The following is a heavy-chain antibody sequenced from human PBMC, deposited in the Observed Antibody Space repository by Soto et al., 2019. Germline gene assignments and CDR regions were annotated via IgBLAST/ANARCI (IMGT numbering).Heavy chain of an antibody. V-gene: IGHV5-10-1*01. CDR2: IDPSDSYT. CDR1: GYNFTAFC. J-gene: IGHJ5*01. CDR3: ARVHKNWFDS. Sequence: GESLKISCKASGYNFTAFCIHLVRQMPGKGLEWLGKIDPSDSYTDYSPSFEGHVTISTDNSITTPYLQWSSLRASDTALYFCARVHKNWFDSWAQGIMVTVSS.